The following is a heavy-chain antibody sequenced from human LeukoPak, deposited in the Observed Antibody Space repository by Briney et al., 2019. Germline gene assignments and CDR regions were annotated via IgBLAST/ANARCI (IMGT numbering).Heavy chain of an antibody. D-gene: IGHD1-26*01. Sequence: GGSLRLSCAASGFTFTTYSMTWVRQAPGKGLEWVSSISSSSTYIYYADSLKGRFTISRDNAKNSLYLQMNSLRVEDTAVYYCAREGEWELLGFDYWGQGTLVTVSS. CDR3: AREGEWELLGFDY. CDR1: GFTFTTYS. CDR2: ISSSSTYI. J-gene: IGHJ4*02. V-gene: IGHV3-21*01.